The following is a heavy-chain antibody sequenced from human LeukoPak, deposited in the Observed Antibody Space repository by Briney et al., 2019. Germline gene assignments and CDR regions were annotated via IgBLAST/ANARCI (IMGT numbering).Heavy chain of an antibody. D-gene: IGHD4-23*01. CDR1: GDHIITNSYY. V-gene: IGHV4-39*01. CDR3: ARLGHDYGGLKIDY. J-gene: IGHJ4*02. Sequence: PSETLSLTCNVSGDHIITNSYYWGWLRQPPGTGLEWIGTVYYTENTYHNPSLKSRVTVSIDTSKNQFSLKLTSVTAADTAVYYCARLGHDYGGLKIDYWGQGTLVTVSS. CDR2: VYYTENT.